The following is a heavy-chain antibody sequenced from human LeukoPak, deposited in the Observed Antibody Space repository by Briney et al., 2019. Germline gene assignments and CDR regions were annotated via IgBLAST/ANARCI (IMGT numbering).Heavy chain of an antibody. CDR1: GYSISSGYY. Sequence: SETLSLTCTVSGYSISSGYYWGWIRQPPGKGLEWIGSFYHSGSTYYNPSLKSRVTISLDTSKNQFSLKLSSVTAADTAVYYCAKIAGYCSSTSCYLHWYFDLWGRGTLVTVSS. J-gene: IGHJ2*01. CDR3: AKIAGYCSSTSCYLHWYFDL. CDR2: FYHSGST. V-gene: IGHV4-38-2*02. D-gene: IGHD2-2*01.